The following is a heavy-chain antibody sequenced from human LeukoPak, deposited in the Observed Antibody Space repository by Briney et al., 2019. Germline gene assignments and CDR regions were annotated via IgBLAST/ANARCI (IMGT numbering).Heavy chain of an antibody. CDR1: GFTFTHFW. J-gene: IGHJ4*02. CDR2: IKEDGSDK. Sequence: GGSLRLSCAASGFTFTHFWMSWVRQAPGKGLEWVATIKEDGSDKHYVDSVKGRFTIARDNAKNSLYLQMNTLRAEDAAVYYCATWGSIFGVTYFDYCGQGTLVTVSS. V-gene: IGHV3-7*01. D-gene: IGHD3-3*01. CDR3: ATWGSIFGVTYFDY.